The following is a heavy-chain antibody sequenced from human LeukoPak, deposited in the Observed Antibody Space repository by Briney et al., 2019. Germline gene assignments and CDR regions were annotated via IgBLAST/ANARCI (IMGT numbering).Heavy chain of an antibody. CDR1: GGSFSGYY. CDR2: INHSGST. CDR3: ARQVGSYNWFDP. D-gene: IGHD1-26*01. V-gene: IGHV4-34*01. J-gene: IGHJ5*02. Sequence: PSETLSLTCAVYGGSFSGYYWSWIRQPPGKGLEWIGEINHSGSTNYNPSLKSRVTISVDTSKNQFSLKLSSVTAADTAVYYCARQVGSYNWFDPWGQGTLVTVSS.